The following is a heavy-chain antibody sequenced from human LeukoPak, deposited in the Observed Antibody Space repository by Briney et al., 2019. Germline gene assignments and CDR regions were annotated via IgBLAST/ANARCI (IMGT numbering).Heavy chain of an antibody. V-gene: IGHV3-53*01. Sequence: PGGSLRLSCAASSFIVSTSHMTCVRQTPGKGLEWVSVIYSDGSFGRTFYADSVKGRFTISRDNSRNTVYLQMNSLRADDTAVYYCARGRNYFPIDYWGQGVPVIVSS. CDR1: SFIVSTSH. D-gene: IGHD2/OR15-2a*01. J-gene: IGHJ4*02. CDR2: IYSDGSFGRT. CDR3: ARGRNYFPIDY.